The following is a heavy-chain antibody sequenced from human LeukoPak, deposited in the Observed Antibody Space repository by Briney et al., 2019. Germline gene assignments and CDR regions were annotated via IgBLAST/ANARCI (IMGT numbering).Heavy chain of an antibody. Sequence: ASVKVSCKASGYTFTGYYMHWVRQAPGQGLEWMGRINPNSGGTNYAQKFQGRVTMTGDTSISTAYMELSRLRSDDTAVYYCARDSIAAAGTGGTIDDYWGQGTLVTVSS. V-gene: IGHV1-2*06. J-gene: IGHJ4*02. CDR3: ARDSIAAAGTGGTIDDY. D-gene: IGHD6-13*01. CDR2: INPNSGGT. CDR1: GYTFTGYY.